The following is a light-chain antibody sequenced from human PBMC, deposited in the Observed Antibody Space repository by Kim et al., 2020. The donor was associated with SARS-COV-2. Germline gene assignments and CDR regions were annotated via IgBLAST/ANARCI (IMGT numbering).Light chain of an antibody. CDR3: LQSHIIPIT. CDR1: QNIGTH. J-gene: IGKJ5*01. CDR2: SAS. V-gene: IGKV1-39*01. Sequence: DIQMTQSPSSLPASAGDRITITCRASQNIGTHLHWYQQRPGEAPKLLIYSASTLRSGVPSRFSGSGSGIDFTLTISSLQPEDFASYFCLQSHIIPITFGPGTRLEIK.